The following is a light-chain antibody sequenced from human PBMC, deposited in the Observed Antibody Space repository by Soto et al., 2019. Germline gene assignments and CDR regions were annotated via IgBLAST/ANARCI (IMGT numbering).Light chain of an antibody. V-gene: IGKV3-11*01. CDR1: QSISTY. CDR2: DAS. J-gene: IGKJ5*01. CDR3: QQRTNWL. Sequence: EIVLTQSPASLSLSPGERATLSCRASQSISTYLSWYQQKPGQAPRLLIYDASNRATGIPARFSGRGSGTDFTLTSSSLEPEDFAVYYCQQRTNWLFGQGTRLEIK.